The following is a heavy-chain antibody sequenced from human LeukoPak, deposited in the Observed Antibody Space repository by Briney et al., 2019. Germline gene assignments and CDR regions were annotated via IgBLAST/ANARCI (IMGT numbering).Heavy chain of an antibody. Sequence: GGSLRLSCAASGFTFSSYSMNWVRQAPGKGLEWVSSISSSSSYIYYADSVKGRFTISKDNAKNSLYLQMNSLRAEDTAVYYCARAKYSSSFQDYWGQGTLVTVSS. D-gene: IGHD6-13*01. CDR2: ISSSSSYI. J-gene: IGHJ4*02. V-gene: IGHV3-21*01. CDR1: GFTFSSYS. CDR3: ARAKYSSSFQDY.